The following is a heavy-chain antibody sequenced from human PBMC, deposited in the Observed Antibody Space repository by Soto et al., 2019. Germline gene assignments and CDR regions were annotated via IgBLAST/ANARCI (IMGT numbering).Heavy chain of an antibody. V-gene: IGHV4-30-2*01. J-gene: IGHJ4*02. CDR1: GGSISSGGYS. CDR3: ARGVYEGDIVLIVYAQHFYYFDY. Sequence: QLQLQESGSGLVKPSQTLSLTCAVSGGSISSGGYSWSWIRQPPGKGLEWIGYIYHSGSTYYNPSLKSRVTISVDRSKNQLSLKLSSATAADTAVYYCARGVYEGDIVLIVYAQHFYYFDYWGQGTLVTVSS. D-gene: IGHD2-8*01. CDR2: IYHSGST.